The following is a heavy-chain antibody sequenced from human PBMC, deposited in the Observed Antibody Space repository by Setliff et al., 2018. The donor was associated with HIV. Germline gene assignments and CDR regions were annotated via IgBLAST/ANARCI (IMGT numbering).Heavy chain of an antibody. D-gene: IGHD3-22*01. CDR1: GGSFSGY. Sequence: PSETLSLTCAVYGGSFSGYWSWIRQSPGKGLEWLGEVNHSGSTNYNPSLESRVTISVDTSKNQFSLKLSSVTAADTAVFYCARLTTTYYYDSSAYYHPVWGQGTLVTVSS. CDR2: VNHSGST. CDR3: ARLTTTYYYDSSAYYHPV. V-gene: IGHV4-34*01. J-gene: IGHJ4*02.